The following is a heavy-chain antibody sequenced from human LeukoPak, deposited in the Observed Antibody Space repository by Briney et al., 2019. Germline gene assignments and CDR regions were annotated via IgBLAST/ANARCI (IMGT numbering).Heavy chain of an antibody. V-gene: IGHV4-59*01. CDR1: GGSISSYY. D-gene: IGHD6-19*01. J-gene: IGHJ4*02. CDR3: ARSQGEAVAGPFDY. Sequence: SETLSLTCTVSGGSISSYYWSWIRQSPGKGLEWIGYIYYSGSTNYNPSLKSRVTISVDTSKNQFSLKLSSVTAADMAVYYCARSQGEAVAGPFDYWGQGTLVTVSS. CDR2: IYYSGST.